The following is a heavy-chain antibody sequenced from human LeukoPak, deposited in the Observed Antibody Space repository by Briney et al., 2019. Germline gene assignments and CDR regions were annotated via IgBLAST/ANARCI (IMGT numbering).Heavy chain of an antibody. V-gene: IGHV3-7*01. J-gene: IGHJ4*02. Sequence: GGSLRLSCAASGFTFSYYWMSWVRQAPGKGLEWVANIKQDGSDKYYVDSVKGRFTISRDNAKNSLYLQMNSLRAEDTAVYYWAILYYDSSGYHYWGQGTLVTVSS. CDR3: AILYYDSSGYHY. CDR2: IKQDGSDK. CDR1: GFTFSYYW. D-gene: IGHD3-22*01.